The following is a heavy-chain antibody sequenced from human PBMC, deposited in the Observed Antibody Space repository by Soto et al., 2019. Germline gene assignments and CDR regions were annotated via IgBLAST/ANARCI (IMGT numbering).Heavy chain of an antibody. V-gene: IGHV3-43*01. CDR3: AKDMGSSYYDYGTDV. CDR2: ISWDGGST. Sequence: PGGSLRLPCAASGFTFDDYTMHWVRQAPGKCLEWVSLISWDGGSTYYGYSVKGRCTISRDNSRNSLYLQMNSLRTEDTAFYYCAKDMGSSYYDYGTDVWGQGITVTVSS. D-gene: IGHD6-6*01. J-gene: IGHJ6*02. CDR1: GFTFDDYT.